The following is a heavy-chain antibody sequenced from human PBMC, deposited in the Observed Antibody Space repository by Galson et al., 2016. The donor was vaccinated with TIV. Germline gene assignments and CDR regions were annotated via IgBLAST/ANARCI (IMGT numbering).Heavy chain of an antibody. V-gene: IGHV1-69*13. D-gene: IGHD3-10*01. CDR2: IIPMFGIT. CDR1: GDTFSSYA. Sequence: SVKVSCKASGDTFSSYAISWVRQAPGQGLEWMGGIIPMFGITNYAQKFQGRVTVTADEFPSTAYMALSSLRYEDTAVYYCARAPDYSGSGSQGYFEYWGQGTLVIVSS. CDR3: ARAPDYSGSGSQGYFEY. J-gene: IGHJ4*02.